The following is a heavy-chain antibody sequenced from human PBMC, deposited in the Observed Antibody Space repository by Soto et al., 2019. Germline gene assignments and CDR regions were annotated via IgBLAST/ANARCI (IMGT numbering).Heavy chain of an antibody. CDR3: ANRYSSGWYESHAFDI. CDR2: ISGSGGST. D-gene: IGHD6-19*01. Sequence: EVQLLESGGGLVQPGGSLRLSCAASGFTFSSYAMSWVRQAPGKGLEWVSAISGSGGSTYYADSVKGRFTISRDNSKNTLYLQMNSLRAEDTAVYYCANRYSSGWYESHAFDIWGQGTMVTVSS. CDR1: GFTFSSYA. V-gene: IGHV3-23*01. J-gene: IGHJ3*02.